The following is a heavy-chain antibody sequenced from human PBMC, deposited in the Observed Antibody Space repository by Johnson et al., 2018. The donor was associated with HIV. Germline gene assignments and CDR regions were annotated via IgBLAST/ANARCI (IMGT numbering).Heavy chain of an antibody. CDR1: GFTFDDYA. J-gene: IGHJ3*02. Sequence: VQLVESGGGLVQPGRSLRLSCAASGFTFDDYAMHWVRQAPGKGLEWVSGISWNSGSIGYVDSVKGRYTISRDNAKNSLYLQMNSLRAEDTAVYYCAGDRTWRQGGAFDIWGQGTMVTVSS. CDR3: AGDRTWRQGGAFDI. V-gene: IGHV3-9*01. CDR2: ISWNSGSI.